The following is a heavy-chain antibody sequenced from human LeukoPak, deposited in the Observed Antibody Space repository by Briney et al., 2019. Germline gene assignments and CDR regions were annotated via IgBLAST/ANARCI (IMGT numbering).Heavy chain of an antibody. CDR1: GGSISRSSYY. D-gene: IGHD6-19*01. J-gene: IGHJ4*02. CDR2: IYYSGST. V-gene: IGHV4-39*01. Sequence: SETLSLTCTVSGGSISRSSYYWGWIRQPPGKGLEWIGSIYYSGSTYYNPSLKSRVTIFVDTSKNQFSLKLSSVTAADTAVYYCARHRLPSSGWYLGYFDYWGQGTLVTVSS. CDR3: ARHRLPSSGWYLGYFDY.